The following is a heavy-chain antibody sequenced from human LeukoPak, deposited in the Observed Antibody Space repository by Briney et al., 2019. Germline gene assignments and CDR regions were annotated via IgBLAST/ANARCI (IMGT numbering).Heavy chain of an antibody. CDR3: ARDRLNDYDILTGNLVDY. Sequence: GGSLRLSCAASGLTFSSYSMNWVGQAPGKGLAWVSSISSSSYIYYADSVKGRFTNSRDNAKNSLYLQINSLRAEDAAVYYCARDRLNDYDILTGNLVDYWGQGTLVSVSS. V-gene: IGHV3-21*01. D-gene: IGHD3-9*01. CDR1: GLTFSSYS. CDR2: ISSSSYI. J-gene: IGHJ4*02.